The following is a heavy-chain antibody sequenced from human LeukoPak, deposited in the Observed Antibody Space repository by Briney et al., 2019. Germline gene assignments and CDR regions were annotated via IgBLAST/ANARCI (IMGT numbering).Heavy chain of an antibody. CDR1: GMTFDDYA. CDR3: AKGFSVLASNHYLYYYGMDV. Sequence: PGGSLRLSCAASGMTFDDYAMHWVRRAPGKGLEWVSLISGDGGSTYYADSVKGRFTISRDNSKNSLYLQMTNLRTEDTALYYCAKGFSVLASNHYLYYYGMDVWGQGTTVTVSS. J-gene: IGHJ6*02. CDR2: ISGDGGST. V-gene: IGHV3-43*02. D-gene: IGHD3-3*01.